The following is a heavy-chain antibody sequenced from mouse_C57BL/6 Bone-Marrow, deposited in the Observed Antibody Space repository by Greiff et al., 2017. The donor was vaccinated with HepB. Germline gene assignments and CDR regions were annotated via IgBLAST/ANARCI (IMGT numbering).Heavy chain of an antibody. J-gene: IGHJ3*01. V-gene: IGHV1-64*01. D-gene: IGHD3-1*01. CDR2: IHPNSGST. Sequence: QVQLQQPGAELVKPGASVKLSCKASGYTFTSYWMHWVKQRPGQGLEWIGMIHPNSGSTNYNEKFKSKATLTVDKSSSTAYMQPSSLTSEDSAVYYCARIGLAWFAYWGQGTLVTVSA. CDR1: GYTFTSYW. CDR3: ARIGLAWFAY.